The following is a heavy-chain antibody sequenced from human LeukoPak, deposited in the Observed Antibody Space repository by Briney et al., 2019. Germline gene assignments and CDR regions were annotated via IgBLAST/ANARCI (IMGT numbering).Heavy chain of an antibody. CDR2: IYYSGGT. Sequence: KPSETLSLTCSVSGGSSSSYYWNWIRQPPGKGLEWIGYIYYSGGTDYNPSLKSRVTISVDTSRNQFSLKLSSVTAADTAMYYCARAVGLVQYAFDFWGQGTMVTVSS. V-gene: IGHV4-59*01. CDR1: GGSSSSYY. CDR3: ARAVGLVQYAFDF. D-gene: IGHD6-19*01. J-gene: IGHJ3*01.